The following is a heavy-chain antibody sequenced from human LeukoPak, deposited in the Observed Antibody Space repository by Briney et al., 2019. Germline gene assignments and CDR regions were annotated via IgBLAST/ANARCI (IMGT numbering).Heavy chain of an antibody. CDR2: IIPIFGTA. Sequence: SVKVSCKASGGTFSSYAISWVRQAPGQGLEWMGGIIPIFGTANYAQKFQGRVTITADESTSTAYMELSSLRSEDTAVYYCARDSPLGTIFGVVIPYYFDYWGQGTLVTASS. J-gene: IGHJ4*02. V-gene: IGHV1-69*13. CDR3: ARDSPLGTIFGVVIPYYFDY. D-gene: IGHD3-3*01. CDR1: GGTFSSYA.